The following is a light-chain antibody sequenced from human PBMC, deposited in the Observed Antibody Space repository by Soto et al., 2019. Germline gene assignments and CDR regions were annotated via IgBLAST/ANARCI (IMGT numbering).Light chain of an antibody. CDR3: QQLNSYLLT. CDR2: AAS. J-gene: IGKJ4*01. V-gene: IGKV1-9*01. Sequence: DIQLTQSPSFLSASLGDRGTIICRASQAFSSHLAWYQQKPGKAPKLLIYAASTLQSGVPSRFSGSGSGTEFTLTISSLQPEDFATYYCQQLNSYLLTFGGGTKVEIK. CDR1: QAFSSH.